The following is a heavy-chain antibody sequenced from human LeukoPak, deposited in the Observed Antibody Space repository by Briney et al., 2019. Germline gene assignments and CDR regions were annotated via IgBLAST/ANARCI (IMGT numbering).Heavy chain of an antibody. J-gene: IGHJ4*02. CDR1: GGSISSGGYY. CDR2: IYYSGST. D-gene: IGHD3-10*01. Sequence: PSETLSLTCTVSGGSISSGGYYWGWIRQHPGKGLEWIGYIYYSGSTYYNPSLKSRVSISVDTSKNQFSLKLSSVTAADTAVYYCARGGSGIGYYFDYWGQGTLVTVSS. CDR3: ARGGSGIGYYFDY. V-gene: IGHV4-31*03.